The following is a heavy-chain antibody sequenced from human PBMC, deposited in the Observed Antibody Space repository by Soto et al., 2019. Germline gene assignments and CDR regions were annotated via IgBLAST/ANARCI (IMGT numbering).Heavy chain of an antibody. CDR1: GFTFSSYW. V-gene: IGHV3-7*01. D-gene: IGHD2-15*01. J-gene: IGHJ4*02. Sequence: EVQLVESGGGLVQPGGSLRLSCAASGFTFSSYWMSWVRQAPGKGLAWVANIKQDGSEKYYVDFVKGRFTIYRDNAENSLYLQMTSQCVDVTAVYYCGRASSQGSLHGFWGQVTMVNLSS. CDR3: GRASSQGSLHGF. CDR2: IKQDGSEK.